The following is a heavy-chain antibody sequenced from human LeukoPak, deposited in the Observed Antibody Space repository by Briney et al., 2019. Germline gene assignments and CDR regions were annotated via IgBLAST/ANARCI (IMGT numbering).Heavy chain of an antibody. CDR1: GFTVSGNY. CDR2: ISTSGSTI. Sequence: GGSLRLSCAASGFTVSGNYMNWVRQAPGKGLDWVSYISTSGSTIYYADSVKGRFTISRDNAKNSLYLQMNSLRAEDTAVYYCATSRGSWPDYFDYWGQGTLVTVSS. D-gene: IGHD6-13*01. J-gene: IGHJ4*02. CDR3: ATSRGSWPDYFDY. V-gene: IGHV3-11*04.